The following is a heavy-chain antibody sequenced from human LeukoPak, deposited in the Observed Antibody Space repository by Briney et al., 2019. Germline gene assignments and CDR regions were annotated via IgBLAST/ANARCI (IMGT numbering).Heavy chain of an antibody. J-gene: IGHJ5*02. D-gene: IGHD2-2*01. CDR1: GSTFSSYS. CDR3: AGGMHCSVTSCDEAFDP. V-gene: IGHV3-48*04. CDR2: ITPTGTPI. Sequence: GGSLRLSCAASGSTFSSYSMNWVRQAPGKGLEWVSFITPTGTPIYYADSVKGRFTISRDNAKNSLYLQMNSLRAEDTAVYFCAGGMHCSVTSCDEAFDPWGQGTLVTVSS.